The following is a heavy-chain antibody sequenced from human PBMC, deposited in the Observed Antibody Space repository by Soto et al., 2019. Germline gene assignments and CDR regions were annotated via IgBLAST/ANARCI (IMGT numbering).Heavy chain of an antibody. J-gene: IGHJ4*02. D-gene: IGHD4-17*01. CDR2: ISSSSSYI. CDR3: ARDLIGYGGNFDY. V-gene: IGHV3-21*01. Sequence: SMRRSCAASVFPFSSYSLNWVRQAPGKGLEWVSSISSSSSYIYYADSVKGRFTISRDNAKNSLYLQMNSLRAEDTAVYYCARDLIGYGGNFDYWGQGTLVTVSS. CDR1: VFPFSSYS.